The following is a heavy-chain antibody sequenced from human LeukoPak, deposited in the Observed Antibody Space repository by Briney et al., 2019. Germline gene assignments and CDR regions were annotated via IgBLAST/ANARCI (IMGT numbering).Heavy chain of an antibody. CDR3: ARVLIAAAGMGLELVFDY. CDR2: INPSGGST. J-gene: IGHJ4*02. Sequence: ASVKVSCKASGYTFTSYYMHWVRQAPGQGLEWMGIINPSGGSTSYAQKFQGRVTMTRDMSTSTVYMELSSLRSEDTAVYYCARVLIAAAGMGLELVFDYWGQGTLVTVSS. CDR1: GYTFTSYY. D-gene: IGHD6-13*01. V-gene: IGHV1-46*01.